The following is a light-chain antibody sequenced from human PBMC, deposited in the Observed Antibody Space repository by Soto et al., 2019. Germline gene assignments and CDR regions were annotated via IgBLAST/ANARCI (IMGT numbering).Light chain of an antibody. J-gene: IGKJ1*01. V-gene: IGKV1-5*03. Sequence: DIQMTQSPSTLSASVGDRVTITCRASQSISSWLAWYQQKPGKAPKLLIYKASSLESGVPSRFSGSGSGTEITLTISSLQPDDFATYSCQQYNSYSRTFGQGTKVEIK. CDR1: QSISSW. CDR2: KAS. CDR3: QQYNSYSRT.